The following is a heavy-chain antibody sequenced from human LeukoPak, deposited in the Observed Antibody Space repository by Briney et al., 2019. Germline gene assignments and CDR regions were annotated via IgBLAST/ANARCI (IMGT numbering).Heavy chain of an antibody. CDR3: ARHYYDSNSSGYVSDY. Sequence: GESLKISCKGSGYSFTSYWIGWVRQMPGKGLEWMGIIYPGDSDTRYSPSFQGRVTISVDKSISTAYLQWSSLEASDTAMYYCARHYYDSNSSGYVSDYWGQGTLVTVSS. CDR2: IYPGDSDT. CDR1: GYSFTSYW. V-gene: IGHV5-51*01. J-gene: IGHJ4*02. D-gene: IGHD3-22*01.